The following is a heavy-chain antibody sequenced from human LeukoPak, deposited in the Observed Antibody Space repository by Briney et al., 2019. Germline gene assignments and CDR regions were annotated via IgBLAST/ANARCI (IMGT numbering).Heavy chain of an antibody. D-gene: IGHD6-13*01. V-gene: IGHV1-2*04. CDR3: ARMMYSRGGYYFDY. J-gene: IGHJ4*02. CDR2: INPNSGGT. CDR1: GYTVTGYY. Sequence: ASVKVSCKASGYTVTGYYMHWVRQAPGQGLEWMGWINPNSGGTNYAQKFQGWVTMTRDTSISTAYMELSRLRSDDTAVYYCARMMYSRGGYYFDYWGQGTLVTVSS.